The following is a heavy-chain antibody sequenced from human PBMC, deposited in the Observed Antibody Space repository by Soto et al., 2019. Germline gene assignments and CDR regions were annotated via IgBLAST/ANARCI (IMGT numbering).Heavy chain of an antibody. V-gene: IGHV4-59*01. Sequence: QVQLQESGPGLVKPSETLSLTCTVSGGSISSYYWSWIRQPPGKGLEWIGYIYYSGSTNYNPSLRSRFTISVDTSKNQCSLKLSSVTAADTAVYYCASRDLSYGMDVWGQGTTVTVSS. CDR2: IYYSGST. CDR3: ASRDLSYGMDV. CDR1: GGSISSYY. J-gene: IGHJ6*02.